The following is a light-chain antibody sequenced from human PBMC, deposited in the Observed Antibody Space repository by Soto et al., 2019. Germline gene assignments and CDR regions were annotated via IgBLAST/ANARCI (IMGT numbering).Light chain of an antibody. CDR3: QQYGSSPWT. J-gene: IGKJ1*01. CDR2: AAS. CDR1: QSVSSSY. V-gene: IGKV3-20*01. Sequence: EIGLTQSACTLSLSAGERATLSCEASQSVSSSYLVWHQQKHGQAPRLLIYAASRRATGIPDRFSGSGYGTDFNLTISRLETEDFAVYYCQQYGSSPWTFGQGTKVDIK.